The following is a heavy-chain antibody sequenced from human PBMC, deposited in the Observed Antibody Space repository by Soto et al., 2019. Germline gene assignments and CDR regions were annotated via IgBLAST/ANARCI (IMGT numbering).Heavy chain of an antibody. CDR2: INPDGSGE. Sequence: EVHLVESGGGLVQPGGSLRLSCAASGFSFEIYWMGWVRQAPGKGLEWVANINPDGSGEYYLDSVKGRFIISRDNAKNSVYLQMNSLVGDDTAVYYCARENWFFDYWGQGTPVTVSS. V-gene: IGHV3-7*01. CDR1: GFSFEIYW. J-gene: IGHJ4*02. CDR3: ARENWFFDY. D-gene: IGHD3-10*01.